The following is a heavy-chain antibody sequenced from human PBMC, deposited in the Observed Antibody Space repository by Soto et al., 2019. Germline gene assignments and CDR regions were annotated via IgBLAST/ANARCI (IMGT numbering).Heavy chain of an antibody. Sequence: QVQLVQSGAEVKKPGASVKVSCKASGYTFTSYAMHWVRQAPGQRLEWMGWINAGNGNTKYSQKFQGRVTITRDTSASTAYMELSSLRSEDTAVYYCARDPNYFSIPRGWHYYYYGMDVWGQGTTVTVSS. CDR3: ARDPNYFSIPRGWHYYYYGMDV. J-gene: IGHJ6*02. V-gene: IGHV1-3*01. CDR1: GYTFTSYA. D-gene: IGHD6-19*01. CDR2: INAGNGNT.